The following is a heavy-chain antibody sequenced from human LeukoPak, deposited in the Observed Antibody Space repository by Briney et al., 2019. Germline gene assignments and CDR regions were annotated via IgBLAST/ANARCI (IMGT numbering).Heavy chain of an antibody. Sequence: GGSLRLSCAASGFTFRIYEMNWVRQAPGKGLEWVSYISSSGSTIYYADSVKGRFTISRDNAKNSLYLQMNSLRAEDTAVYYCASSTQWLGNYFDYRGQGTLVTVSS. V-gene: IGHV3-48*03. CDR2: ISSSGSTI. CDR3: ASSTQWLGNYFDY. D-gene: IGHD6-19*01. J-gene: IGHJ4*02. CDR1: GFTFRIYE.